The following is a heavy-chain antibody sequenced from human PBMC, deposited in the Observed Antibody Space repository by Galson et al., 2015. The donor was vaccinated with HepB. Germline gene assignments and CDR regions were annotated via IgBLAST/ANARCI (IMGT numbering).Heavy chain of an antibody. CDR1: GYTFTGYY. D-gene: IGHD5-24*01. Sequence: SVKVSCKVSGYTFTGYYLHWVRQAPGQGLEWMGWINPSSDVTKYAQKFQGRVTMTRDTSISTAYMEVSRLTSDDTAVYYCAIDLGRDAYTSSGGVYWGQGTLVNVSS. J-gene: IGHJ4*02. CDR2: INPSSDVT. V-gene: IGHV1-2*02. CDR3: AIDLGRDAYTSSGGVY.